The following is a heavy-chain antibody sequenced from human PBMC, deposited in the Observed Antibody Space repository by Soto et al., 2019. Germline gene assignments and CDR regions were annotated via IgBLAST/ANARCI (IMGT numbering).Heavy chain of an antibody. J-gene: IGHJ6*02. CDR3: AKGRDRAGSYATEYYYYGMDV. D-gene: IGHD3-16*01. CDR1: GFTFSSHA. V-gene: IGHV3-23*01. CDR2: ITGSGDST. Sequence: PGGSLRLSCAVSGFTFSSHAMSWVRQAPGKGLECVSSITGSGDSTYYADSVKGRFTISRDKSKSTLYLQMNSLRAEDTAVYYCAKGRDRAGSYATEYYYYGMDVWGQGTTVTVS.